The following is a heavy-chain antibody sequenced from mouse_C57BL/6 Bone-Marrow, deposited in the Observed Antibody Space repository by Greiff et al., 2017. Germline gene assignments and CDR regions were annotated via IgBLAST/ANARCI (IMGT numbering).Heavy chain of an antibody. D-gene: IGHD4-1*01. Sequence: EVKLQQSGPGLVKPSQSLSLTCSVTGYSITSGYYWNWIRQFPGNKLEWMGYISYDGSNNYNPSLKNRISITRDTSKNQFFLKLNSVTTEDTATYYCAREGTGPDYFDYWGQGTTLTVSS. CDR3: AREGTGPDYFDY. CDR2: ISYDGSN. J-gene: IGHJ2*01. V-gene: IGHV3-6*01. CDR1: GYSITSGYY.